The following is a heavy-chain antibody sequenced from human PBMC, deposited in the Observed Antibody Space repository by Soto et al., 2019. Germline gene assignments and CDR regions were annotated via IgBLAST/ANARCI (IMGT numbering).Heavy chain of an antibody. Sequence: QVQLVQSGAEVKKPGSSVKVSCKASGGTFSSYAISWVRQAPGQGLEWMGGIIPIFGTANYAQKFQGRVTITADDAMSRAEMELSRLRSEDTAVYYCARGDIVGAPAYSGQGTLVTVSS. CDR1: GGTFSSYA. CDR3: ARGDIVGAPAY. CDR2: IIPIFGTA. V-gene: IGHV1-69*12. J-gene: IGHJ4*02. D-gene: IGHD1-26*01.